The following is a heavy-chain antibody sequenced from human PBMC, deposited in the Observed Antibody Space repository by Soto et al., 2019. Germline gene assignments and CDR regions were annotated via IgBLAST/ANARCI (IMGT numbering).Heavy chain of an antibody. CDR2: IYSGGST. D-gene: IGHD5-18*01. CDR1: GFTVSSNY. V-gene: IGHV3-53*01. Sequence: AGGSLRLSCAASGFTVSSNYMSWVRQAPGKGLEWVSVIYSGGSTYYADSVKGRFTISRDNSKNTLYLQMNSLRAEDTAVYYCAREKRYSYGSIDYWGQGTLVTVSS. CDR3: AREKRYSYGSIDY. J-gene: IGHJ4*02.